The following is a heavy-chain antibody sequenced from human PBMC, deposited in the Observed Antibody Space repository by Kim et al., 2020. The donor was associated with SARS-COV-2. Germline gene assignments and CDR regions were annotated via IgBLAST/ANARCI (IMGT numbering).Heavy chain of an antibody. D-gene: IGHD2-2*02. Sequence: GGSLRLSCAASGFDFKEYGMHWVRQAPGKGLEWVAVISYYGTVEYYAESIKDRFTVSRDNTENTLYLQMRSLRMEDTAVYYCSKDENVGYTHFSPHYSGQGTLVAVSS. J-gene: IGHJ4*02. V-gene: IGHV3-30*18. CDR3: SKDENVGYTHFSPHY. CDR2: ISYYGTVE. CDR1: GFDFKEYG.